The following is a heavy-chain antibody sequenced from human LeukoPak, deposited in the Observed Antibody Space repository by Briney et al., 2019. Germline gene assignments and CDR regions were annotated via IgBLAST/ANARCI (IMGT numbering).Heavy chain of an antibody. CDR3: AKEGRPNSGGGFFDY. CDR1: GFTFVSYA. D-gene: IGHD1-26*01. CDR2: VNESGGRT. Sequence: PGGSLRLSCAASGFTFVSYAMGWVRQAPGKGLEWVSTVNESGGRTYYADSVKGRFTMSRDNSKNTLYLQMNSLRVEDTAIYYCAKEGRPNSGGGFFDYWGQGTRVTVSS. J-gene: IGHJ4*02. V-gene: IGHV3-23*01.